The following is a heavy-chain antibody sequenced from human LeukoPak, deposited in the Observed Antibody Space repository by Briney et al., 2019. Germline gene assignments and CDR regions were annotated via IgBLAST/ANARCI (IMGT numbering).Heavy chain of an antibody. V-gene: IGHV3-21*01. CDR2: ISSSGTNI. D-gene: IGHD1-26*01. CDR3: ARDPYNGNYGDYYYYYMDV. Sequence: PGGSLRLSCDASGFIFIGYTMNWVRQAPGKGLEWVSCISSSGTNIYYADSVKGRFTISRDNAKNSLYLQMNSLRAEDTAIYYCARDPYNGNYGDYYYYYMDVWGKGTTVTISS. J-gene: IGHJ6*03. CDR1: GFIFIGYT.